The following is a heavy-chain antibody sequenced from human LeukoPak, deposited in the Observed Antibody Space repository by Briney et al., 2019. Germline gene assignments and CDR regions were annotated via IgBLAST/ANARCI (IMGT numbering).Heavy chain of an antibody. J-gene: IGHJ4*02. CDR2: ISYDGSNK. CDR3: AREKGDYVHHDY. D-gene: IGHD4-17*01. CDR1: GFTFSSYA. V-gene: IGHV3-30-3*01. Sequence: PGGSLRLSCAASGFTFSSYAMHWVRQAPGKGLEWVAVISYDGSNKYYADSVKGRFTISRDNSKNTLYLQMNSLRAEDTAVYYCAREKGDYVHHDYWGQGTLVTVSS.